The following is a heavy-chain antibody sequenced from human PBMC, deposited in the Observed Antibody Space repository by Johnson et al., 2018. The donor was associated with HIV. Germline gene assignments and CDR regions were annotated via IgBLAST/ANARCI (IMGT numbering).Heavy chain of an antibody. CDR3: ARDRSKGGAFDI. CDR2: IGPGGYT. V-gene: IGHV3-13*01. CDR1: RFTFSSND. Sequence: VQLVESGGGLVQPGGSLRLSCAASRFTFSSNDMHWVRQATGKGLEWVSTIGPGGYTYYPGSVKGRFTISREHAKNSLYLQMNSLRAGDTAVNYCARDRSKGGAFDIWGQGTMVTVSS. D-gene: IGHD2/OR15-2a*01. J-gene: IGHJ3*02.